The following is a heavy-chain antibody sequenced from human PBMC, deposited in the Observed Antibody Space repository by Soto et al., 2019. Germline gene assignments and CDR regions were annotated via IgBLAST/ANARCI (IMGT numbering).Heavy chain of an antibody. CDR3: ARTGPGGAARITGTPDNWFDP. CDR2: INHSGST. J-gene: IGHJ5*02. CDR1: GGSFSGYY. Sequence: PSETLSLTCAVYGGSFSGYYWSWIRQPPGKGLEWIGEINHSGSTNYNPSLKSRVTISVDTSKNRFSLKLSSVTAADTAVYYCARTGPGGAARITGTPDNWFDPWGQGTLVTVSS. V-gene: IGHV4-34*01. D-gene: IGHD1-7*01.